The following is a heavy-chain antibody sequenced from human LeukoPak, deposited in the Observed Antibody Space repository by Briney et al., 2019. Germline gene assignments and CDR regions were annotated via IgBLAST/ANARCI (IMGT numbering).Heavy chain of an antibody. CDR2: IFYTGTT. D-gene: IGHD6-13*01. CDR3: ARGMPASGTGWYFDF. V-gene: IGHV4-59*01. CDR1: GGSITSYY. Sequence: SETLSLTCTVSGGSITSYYWNWIRQPPGKGLEWIGYIFYTGTTNYNPSLKSRITLSVDTSKNRFSLKLTSVAAVDTAVYYCARGMPASGTGWYFDFWGRGTLVTVSS. J-gene: IGHJ2*01.